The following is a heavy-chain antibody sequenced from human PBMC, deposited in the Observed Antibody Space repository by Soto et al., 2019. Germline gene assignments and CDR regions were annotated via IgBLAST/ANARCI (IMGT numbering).Heavy chain of an antibody. CDR1: GYTFTNYG. CDR2: VSTYNGDT. J-gene: IGHJ3*01. V-gene: IGHV1-18*01. D-gene: IGHD2-8*02. CDR3: ARDFYQSGGQGQWYDTFDV. Sequence: QAQLVQSGVEVKKPGASVKVSCKASGYTFTNYGISWVRQAPGQGLEWMGWVSTYNGDTNYAQKFQDRVTMTTDTSTRTVYMELRSLRSDDTAVYYCARDFYQSGGQGQWYDTFDVWGQGTLVTVSS.